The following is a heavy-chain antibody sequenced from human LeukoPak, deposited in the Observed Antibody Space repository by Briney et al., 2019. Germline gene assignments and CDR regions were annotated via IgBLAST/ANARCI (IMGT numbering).Heavy chain of an antibody. J-gene: IGHJ6*03. CDR2: IHPKSGDT. V-gene: IGHV1-2*02. D-gene: IGHD3-10*01. CDR3: ARDTWFGNFYLDV. CDR1: GYIFTAYY. Sequence: RASVKVSCKASGYIFTAYYVHWVRQAPGQGLEWMGWIHPKSGDTNFAQRFQGRVTLTSDTTLTTIYVELSGLRSDDTAIYYCARDTWFGNFYLDVWGSGTTVTVSS.